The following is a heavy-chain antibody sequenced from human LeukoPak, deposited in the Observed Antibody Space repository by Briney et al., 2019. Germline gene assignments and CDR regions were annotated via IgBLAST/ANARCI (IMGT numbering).Heavy chain of an antibody. CDR3: AKELPRYCSSTSCPDY. D-gene: IGHD2-2*01. J-gene: IGHJ4*02. CDR2: IRYDGSNK. Sequence: GGSLRLSCAASGFTFSSYGMHWVRQAPGKGLEWVAFIRYDGSNKYYADSVKGRFTISRDNSKNTLYLQMNSLRAEDTAVYYCAKELPRYCSSTSCPDYWGQGTLVTVSS. CDR1: GFTFSSYG. V-gene: IGHV3-30*02.